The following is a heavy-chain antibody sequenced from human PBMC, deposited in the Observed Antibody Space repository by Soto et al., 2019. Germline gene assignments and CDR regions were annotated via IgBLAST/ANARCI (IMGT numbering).Heavy chain of an antibody. J-gene: IGHJ4*02. CDR2: IIPIIGVT. V-gene: IGHV1-69*17. CDR3: ARESLGAKGADH. D-gene: IGHD3-16*01. CDR1: GDTFNSYV. Sequence: QVQLVQSGAEVKRPGSSVKVSCESSGDTFNSYVISWVRQAPGQGLEWMGGIIPIIGVTHYAQKFQGRVTMSALSSTGTAYMELTNLGFEDTALYYCARESLGAKGADHWGQGTLVTVSS.